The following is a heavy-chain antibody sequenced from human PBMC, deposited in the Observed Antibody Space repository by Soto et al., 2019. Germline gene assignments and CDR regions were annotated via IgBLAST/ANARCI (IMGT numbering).Heavy chain of an antibody. CDR3: AKGRSTSGHGV. D-gene: IGHD2-2*01. J-gene: IGHJ6*04. Sequence: LRLSCAASGFTFSSYAMNWVRQAPGKGLEWVSAISGSGGSTYYADSVKGRFTITKDNSKNSLYLQKNSLRAEDTVVDYCAKGRSTSGHGVRGEGTTVTVSS. CDR1: GFTFSSYA. V-gene: IGHV3-23*01. CDR2: ISGSGGST.